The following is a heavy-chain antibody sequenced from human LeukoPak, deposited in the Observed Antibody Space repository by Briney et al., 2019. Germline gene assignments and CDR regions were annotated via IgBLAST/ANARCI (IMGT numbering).Heavy chain of an antibody. V-gene: IGHV3-30*02. CDR2: IRYGGSNK. CDR1: GFTFSSYG. CDR3: AKSLGQYLGGSGSYYSALYY. D-gene: IGHD3-10*01. J-gene: IGHJ4*02. Sequence: GGSLRLSCAASGFTFSSYGMHWVRQAPGKGLEWVAFIRYGGSNKYYADSVKGRFTISRDNSKNTLYLQMNSLRAEDTAVYYCAKSLGQYLGGSGSYYSALYYWGQGTLVTVSS.